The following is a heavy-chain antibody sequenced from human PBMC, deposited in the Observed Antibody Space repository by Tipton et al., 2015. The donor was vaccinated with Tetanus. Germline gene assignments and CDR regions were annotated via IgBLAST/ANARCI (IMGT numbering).Heavy chain of an antibody. CDR1: GFTFSTYS. Sequence: GSLRLSCAASGFTFSTYSMNWVRQAPGKGLEWVSSISLSSTYIHYADSVKGRFTLSRDNSQNTLYLQMNSLKVEDTAVYYCAREDGGPALDYFDSWGQGALVIVSS. J-gene: IGHJ4*02. D-gene: IGHD3-16*01. CDR3: AREDGGPALDYFDS. CDR2: ISLSSTYI. V-gene: IGHV3-21*01.